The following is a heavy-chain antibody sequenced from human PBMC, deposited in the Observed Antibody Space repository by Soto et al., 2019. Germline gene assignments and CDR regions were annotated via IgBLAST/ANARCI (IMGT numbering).Heavy chain of an antibody. Sequence: GESLKISCKGSGYSFTSYWIGWVRQMPGKGLEWMGIIYPGDSDTRYSPSFQGQVTISADKSISPAYLQGSSLKASDTAMYYCARQAPGTAMVDFQYDYWGQGTLVTVSS. CDR2: IYPGDSDT. CDR3: ARQAPGTAMVDFQYDY. J-gene: IGHJ4*02. D-gene: IGHD5-18*01. CDR1: GYSFTSYW. V-gene: IGHV5-51*01.